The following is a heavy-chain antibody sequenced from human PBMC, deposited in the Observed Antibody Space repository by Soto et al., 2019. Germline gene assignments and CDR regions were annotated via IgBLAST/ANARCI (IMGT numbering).Heavy chain of an antibody. Sequence: ASETLSPTCTVSGSSISSSDYYWGWVRQPPGKGLEWIGNIYYSGSTYYNPSLKSRVTISVDTSKNQFSLKLNSLTAADTAVYYCARRQSSPWFDPWGQGTLVTVSS. CDR1: GSSISSSDYY. D-gene: IGHD2-15*01. CDR2: IYYSGST. V-gene: IGHV4-39*01. J-gene: IGHJ5*02. CDR3: ARRQSSPWFDP.